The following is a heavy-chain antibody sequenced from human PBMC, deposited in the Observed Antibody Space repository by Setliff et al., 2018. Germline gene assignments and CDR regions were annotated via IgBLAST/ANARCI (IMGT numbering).Heavy chain of an antibody. Sequence: ASVKVSCKASGYTFTSYGISWVRQAPGQGLEWMGWISAYNGNTNYAQKLQGRVTMTTDTSTSTAYMELRSLRSDDTAMYYCARGLLWFGEPQLDYWGQGTLVTVSS. J-gene: IGHJ4*02. CDR1: GYTFTSYG. CDR3: ARGLLWFGEPQLDY. V-gene: IGHV1-18*01. D-gene: IGHD3-10*01. CDR2: ISAYNGNT.